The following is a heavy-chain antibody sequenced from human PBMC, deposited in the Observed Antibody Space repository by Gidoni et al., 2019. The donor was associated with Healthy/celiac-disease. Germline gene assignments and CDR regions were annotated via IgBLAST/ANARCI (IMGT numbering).Heavy chain of an antibody. CDR1: GFTFSSYG. V-gene: IGHV3-33*01. CDR2: IWYDGSNK. J-gene: IGHJ6*02. Sequence: QVQLVESGGGVVQPGRSLRLSCAASGFTFSSYGMHWVRQAPGKGLEWVAVIWYDGSNKYYADSVKGRFTISRDNSKNTLYLQMNSLRAEDTAVYYCARCAAVAGTLVRGRDYYYGMDVWGQGTTVTVSS. CDR3: ARCAAVAGTLVRGRDYYYGMDV. D-gene: IGHD6-19*01.